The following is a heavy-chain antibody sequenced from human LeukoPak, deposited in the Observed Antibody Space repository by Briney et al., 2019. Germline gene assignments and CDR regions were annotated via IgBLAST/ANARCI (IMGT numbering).Heavy chain of an antibody. J-gene: IGHJ4*02. Sequence: SETLSLTCAVYGGSFSGYYWSWIRQPPGKGLEWIGEIKHSGSTNYNPSLKSRVTISVDTSKNQFSLKLSSVTAADTAVYYCARGPSRSSGLFDYWGQGTLVTVSS. V-gene: IGHV4-34*01. CDR1: GGSFSGYY. CDR2: IKHSGST. CDR3: ARGPSRSSGLFDY. D-gene: IGHD3/OR15-3a*01.